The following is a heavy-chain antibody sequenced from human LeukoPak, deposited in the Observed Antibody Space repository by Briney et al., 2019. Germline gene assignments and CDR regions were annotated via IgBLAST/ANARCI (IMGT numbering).Heavy chain of an antibody. Sequence: GESLKISCKGSGYSFTSYWIGLVRQMPGKGLEWIGIIYPWDSDTRYSPSFQGQVNISADKSISTAYLQWSSLKASDTAMYYCARIRWVAAAGRYYYYYGMDVWGQGTTVTVSS. D-gene: IGHD6-13*01. CDR3: ARIRWVAAAGRYYYYYGMDV. J-gene: IGHJ6*02. V-gene: IGHV5-51*01. CDR1: GYSFTSYW. CDR2: IYPWDSDT.